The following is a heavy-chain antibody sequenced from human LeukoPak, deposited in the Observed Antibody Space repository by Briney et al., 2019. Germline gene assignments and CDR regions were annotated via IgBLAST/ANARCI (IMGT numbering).Heavy chain of an antibody. D-gene: IGHD5-18*01. CDR2: FDPEDGET. V-gene: IGHV1-24*01. CDR3: ATDPDTAMVTWSLA. J-gene: IGHJ5*02. Sequence: ASVKVSCKVSGYTLTELSMHWVRQAPGKALEWMGGFDPEDGETIYAQKFQGRVTMTEDTSTDTAYMELSSLRSEDTAVYYCATDPDTAMVTWSLAWGQGTLVTVSS. CDR1: GYTLTELS.